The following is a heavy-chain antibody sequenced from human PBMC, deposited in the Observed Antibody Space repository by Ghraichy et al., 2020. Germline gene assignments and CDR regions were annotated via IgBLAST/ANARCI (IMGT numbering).Heavy chain of an antibody. Sequence: SETLSLTCTVSGGSISSYYWSWIRQPPGKGLEWIGYIYTSGSTNYNPSLKSRVTISVDTSKNQFSLKLSSVTAADTAVYYCVRLGVVTASNWFDPWGQGTLVTVSS. V-gene: IGHV4-4*09. J-gene: IGHJ5*02. CDR1: GGSISSYY. D-gene: IGHD2-21*02. CDR3: VRLGVVTASNWFDP. CDR2: IYTSGST.